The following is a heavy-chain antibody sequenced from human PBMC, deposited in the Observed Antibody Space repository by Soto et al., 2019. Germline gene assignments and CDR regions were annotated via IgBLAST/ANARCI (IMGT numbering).Heavy chain of an antibody. CDR2: VDVGGGST. V-gene: IGHV3-23*01. J-gene: IGHJ3*02. D-gene: IGHD3-22*01. CDR1: GFTFSTHA. Sequence: EVQLLESGGGLVQPGGSLRLSCAASGFTFSTHAMIWVRQAPGKGLNWVSTVDVGGGSTYYTDSVKGRFTVSRDNSKNTVYLQLITLRAEDTAIYFCASDSGPAGGGACDIWGEGTMGTVSS. CDR3: ASDSGPAGGGACDI.